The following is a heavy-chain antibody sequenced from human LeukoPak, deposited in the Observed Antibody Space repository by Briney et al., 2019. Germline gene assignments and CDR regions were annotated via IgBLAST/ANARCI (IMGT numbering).Heavy chain of an antibody. Sequence: GGSLRLSCAASGFTFSSYAMHWVRQAPGKGLEWVAVISYDGSNKYCADSVKGRFTISRDNSKNTLYLQMNSLRAEDTAVYYCARDSGYSYGYADYWGQGTLVTVSS. CDR3: ARDSGYSYGYADY. D-gene: IGHD5-18*01. CDR1: GFTFSSYA. CDR2: ISYDGSNK. J-gene: IGHJ4*02. V-gene: IGHV3-30-3*01.